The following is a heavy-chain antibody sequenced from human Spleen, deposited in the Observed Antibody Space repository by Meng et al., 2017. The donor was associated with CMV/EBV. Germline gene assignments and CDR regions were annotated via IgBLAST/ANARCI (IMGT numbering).Heavy chain of an antibody. CDR1: GFSFSTYW. Sequence: GGSLRLSCAASGFSFSTYWMTWVRQAPGKGLEWVANIKQDGSETYYVDSVKGRFTISRDNAKNSLFLHMNSLRAEDTAVYYCARDPGDDAFNIWGQGTMVTVSS. J-gene: IGHJ3*02. CDR3: ARDPGDDAFNI. D-gene: IGHD3-16*01. CDR2: IKQDGSET. V-gene: IGHV3-7*01.